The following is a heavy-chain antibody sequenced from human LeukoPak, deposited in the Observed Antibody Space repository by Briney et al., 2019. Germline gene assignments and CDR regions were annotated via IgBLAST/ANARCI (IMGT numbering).Heavy chain of an antibody. CDR3: ARDLRRDYGSGSYYKGYYYYYMDV. CDR2: IYTSGST. D-gene: IGHD3-10*01. J-gene: IGHJ6*03. V-gene: IGHV4-61*02. Sequence: SQTLSLTCTVSGGSLSSGSYYWSWIRQPAGKGLEWIGRIYTSGSTNYNPSLKSRATISVDTSKNQFSLKLSSVTAADTAVYYCARDLRRDYGSGSYYKGYYYYYMDVWGKGTTVTVSS. CDR1: GGSLSSGSYY.